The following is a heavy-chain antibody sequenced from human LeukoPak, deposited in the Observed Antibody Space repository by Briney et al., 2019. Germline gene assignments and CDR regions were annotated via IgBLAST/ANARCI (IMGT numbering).Heavy chain of an antibody. CDR3: ARVISPAAGTLANDY. D-gene: IGHD6-13*01. Sequence: GGSLRLSCAASGFTFSSYWMSWVRQAPGKGLEWVANIKQDGSEKYYVDSVKGRFTISRDNAKNSLYPQMNSLRAEDTAVYYCARVISPAAGTLANDYWGQGTLVTVSS. V-gene: IGHV3-7*01. J-gene: IGHJ4*02. CDR2: IKQDGSEK. CDR1: GFTFSSYW.